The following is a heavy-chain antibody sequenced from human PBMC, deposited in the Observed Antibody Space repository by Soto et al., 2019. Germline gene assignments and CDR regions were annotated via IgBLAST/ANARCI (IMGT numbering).Heavy chain of an antibody. V-gene: IGHV3-33*01. CDR2: IWYDGSNK. D-gene: IGHD1-7*01. CDR3: AGGGEYNWKYAFDI. CDR1: GFIFSGFG. Sequence: QEHLVESGGGVVQPGRSLRLSCVAAGFIFSGFGMHWVRQAPGKGLEWVSHIWYDGSNKYYADTVKGRFTSSRDNSKNAPYLQMNSLSAEDTAVDFCAGGGEYNWKYAFDIWGQGTMVAVSS. J-gene: IGHJ3*02.